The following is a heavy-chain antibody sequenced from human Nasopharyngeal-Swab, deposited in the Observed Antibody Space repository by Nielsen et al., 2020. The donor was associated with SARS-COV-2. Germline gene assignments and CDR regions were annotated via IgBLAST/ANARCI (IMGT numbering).Heavy chain of an antibody. CDR2: IYTSGRT. D-gene: IGHD3-22*01. J-gene: IGHJ6*03. V-gene: IGHV4-61*02. Sequence: GKGLEWLGRIYTSGRTNYTPSLKSRVTISVDTSKTQFSMKLSSVTAADTAVYYCARVITTLYYYYYMDVRGKGTPVTVSS. CDR3: ARVITTLYYYYYMDV.